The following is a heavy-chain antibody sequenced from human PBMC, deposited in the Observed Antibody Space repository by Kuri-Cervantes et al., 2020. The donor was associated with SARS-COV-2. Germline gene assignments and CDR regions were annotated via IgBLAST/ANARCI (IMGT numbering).Heavy chain of an antibody. J-gene: IGHJ3*02. CDR2: ITSSSSTV. Sequence: GESLKISCAASGFTLGTCSMNWVRQAPGKGLEWLSYITSSSSTVYYADSVKGRFSISRDNAKNSLYLQMNSLRAEDTAVYYCARGEHYARAKIGEDGLDIWGQGTMVTVSS. CDR3: ARGEHYARAKIGEDGLDI. V-gene: IGHV3-48*01. D-gene: IGHD2-2*01. CDR1: GFTLGTCS.